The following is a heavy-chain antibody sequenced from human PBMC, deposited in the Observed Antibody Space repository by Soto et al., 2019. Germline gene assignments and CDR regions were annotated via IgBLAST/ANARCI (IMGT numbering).Heavy chain of an antibody. Sequence: GGSLRLSCAASGFTFSNYGIHWVRQAPGKGLEWVAVISYDGSNKDYADSVKGRFTISRDNSKNTLYLQMNSLRAEDTAVYYCAKDGGSGIYYIDYWGQGTLFTVSS. CDR3: AKDGGSGIYYIDY. V-gene: IGHV3-30*18. J-gene: IGHJ4*02. CDR2: ISYDGSNK. CDR1: GFTFSNYG. D-gene: IGHD3-10*01.